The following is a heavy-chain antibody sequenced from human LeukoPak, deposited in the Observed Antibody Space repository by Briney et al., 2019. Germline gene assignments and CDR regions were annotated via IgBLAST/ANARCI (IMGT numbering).Heavy chain of an antibody. J-gene: IGHJ3*02. Sequence: SETLSLTWTVSGGSISSYYWSWIRQPAGKGLEWIGRIYTSGSTNYNPSLKSRVTMSVDTSKNQFSLKLSSVTAADTAVYYCARERLNVLLWFGENDAFDIWGQGTMVTASS. V-gene: IGHV4-4*07. CDR3: ARERLNVLLWFGENDAFDI. CDR1: GGSISSYY. CDR2: IYTSGST. D-gene: IGHD3-10*01.